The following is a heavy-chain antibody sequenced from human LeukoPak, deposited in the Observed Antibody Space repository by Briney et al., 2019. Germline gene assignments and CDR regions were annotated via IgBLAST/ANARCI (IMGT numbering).Heavy chain of an antibody. D-gene: IGHD2-21*01. CDR2: INPSSGGT. J-gene: IGHJ5*02. CDR1: GYSFTDYY. Sequence: ASVKVSCKTSGYSFTDYYMHWVRQAPGQGLEWMGWINPSSGGTSSAQKFQGRVTMTRDTSISTVYMEVSWLTSDDTAIYYCARADRLHGGPYLIGPWGQGTLVTVSS. CDR3: ARADRLHGGPYLIGP. V-gene: IGHV1-2*02.